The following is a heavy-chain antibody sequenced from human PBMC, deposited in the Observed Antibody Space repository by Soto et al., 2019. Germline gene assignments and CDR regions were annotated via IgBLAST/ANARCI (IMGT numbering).Heavy chain of an antibody. CDR1: GFLFSDYY. Sequence: PGGSLRLSCATSGFLFSDYYMHWIRQAPGKGLEWISYISGNGRIIQYADSAKGRFTISRDNAQNSLYLQMNSLRAEDTALYFCARDFDADSRTDFDYWGRGTLVTVSS. V-gene: IGHV3-11*01. CDR2: ISGNGRII. CDR3: ARDFDADSRTDFDY. J-gene: IGHJ4*02. D-gene: IGHD4-17*01.